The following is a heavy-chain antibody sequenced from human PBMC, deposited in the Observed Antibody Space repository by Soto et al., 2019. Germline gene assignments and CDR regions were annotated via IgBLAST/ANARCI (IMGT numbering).Heavy chain of an antibody. V-gene: IGHV4-31*03. CDR3: ARNGRYGSGYYLDY. D-gene: IGHD3-22*01. CDR2: IYYSGST. CDR1: GGSISSGGYY. Sequence: PSETLSLTCTVSGGSISSGGYYWSWIRQHPGKGLEWIGYIYYSGSTYYNPSLKSRVTISVDTSKNQFSLKLSSVTAADTAVYYCARNGRYGSGYYLDYWGQGTLVTVSS. J-gene: IGHJ4*02.